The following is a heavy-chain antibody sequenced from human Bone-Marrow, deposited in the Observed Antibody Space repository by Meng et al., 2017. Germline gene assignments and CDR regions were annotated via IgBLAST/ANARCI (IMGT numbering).Heavy chain of an antibody. CDR3: ARAALCGSGCYYYFDY. J-gene: IGHJ4*02. D-gene: IGHD2-21*02. CDR2: LNPNTGAT. V-gene: IGHV1-2*04. CDR1: GYTFSDYY. Sequence: QVQLVQPGAEVNKPGATVKVSCKASGYTFSDYYLHCVRQAPGQGLEWMGWLNPNTGATSYAQRFQGWVTMTRDTSISTVYMEVTGLKSDDTAMYYCARAALCGSGCYYYFDYWGQGTLVTVSS.